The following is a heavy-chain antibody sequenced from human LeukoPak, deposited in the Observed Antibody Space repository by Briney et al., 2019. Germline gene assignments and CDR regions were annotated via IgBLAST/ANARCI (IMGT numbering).Heavy chain of an antibody. J-gene: IGHJ4*02. CDR2: ISGSGGST. Sequence: PGGSLRLSCAASGFTFSSYAMSWVRQAPGKGLEWVSAISGSGGSTYYADSVKGRFTTSRDNSKNTLYLQMNSLRAEDTAVYYCANFGYSYGPFDYWGQGTLVTVSS. D-gene: IGHD5-18*01. V-gene: IGHV3-23*01. CDR3: ANFGYSYGPFDY. CDR1: GFTFSSYA.